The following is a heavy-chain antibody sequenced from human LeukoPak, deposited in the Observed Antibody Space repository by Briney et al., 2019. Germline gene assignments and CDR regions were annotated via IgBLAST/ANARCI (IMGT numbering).Heavy chain of an antibody. CDR3: ARRRQWLDC. D-gene: IGHD6-19*01. J-gene: IGHJ4*02. CDR1: GGSFSDYC. V-gene: IGHV4-34*01. CDR2: INHSGST. Sequence: SETLSLTCAVYGGSFSDYCWTWIRQPPGKGLEWIGEINHSGSTNYNPSLKSRVTISVDTSKNQFSLKLSSVTAADTAVYYCARRRQWLDCWGQETLVTVSS.